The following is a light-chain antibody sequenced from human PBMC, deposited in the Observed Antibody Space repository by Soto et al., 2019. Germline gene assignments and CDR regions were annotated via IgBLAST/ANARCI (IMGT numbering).Light chain of an antibody. CDR3: AAWEDSLSAVA. CDR2: RNN. J-gene: IGLJ2*01. CDR1: SSNIGSNY. V-gene: IGLV1-47*01. Sequence: QSVLTQPPSASGTPGQRVTISCSGSSSNIGSNYVYWYQQLPGTAPKLLIYRNNQRPSGVPDQFSGSKSGTSASLAISGLRSEDEADYHCAAWEDSLSAVAFGGGTKVTVL.